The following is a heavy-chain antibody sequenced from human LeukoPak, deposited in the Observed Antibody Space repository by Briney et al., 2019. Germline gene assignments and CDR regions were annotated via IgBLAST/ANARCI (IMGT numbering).Heavy chain of an antibody. Sequence: GGSLRLSCAASGFTFSSYAMHWVRQAPGKGLEWVAVISYDGSNEYYADSVKGRFTISRDNSKNTLYLQMNSLRAEDTAVYYCARGPGWGAVAGPSFDYWGQGTLVTVSS. D-gene: IGHD6-19*01. CDR2: ISYDGSNE. V-gene: IGHV3-30*04. J-gene: IGHJ4*02. CDR3: ARGPGWGAVAGPSFDY. CDR1: GFTFSSYA.